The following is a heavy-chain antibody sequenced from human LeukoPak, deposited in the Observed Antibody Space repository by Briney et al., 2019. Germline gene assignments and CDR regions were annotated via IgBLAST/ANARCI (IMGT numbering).Heavy chain of an antibody. V-gene: IGHV2-5*02. Sequence: SGPTLVKPTQTLTLTCAFSGFSLRTQGVGVGWIRQPPGKTLEWLALIYWDDDKRYHPSLKTRLTISRDISINQVVLTMTDMDPVDTATYYCVHRTMTSTQAPLPFDFWGPGTLITVSS. CDR1: GFSLRTQGVG. CDR3: VHRTMTSTQAPLPFDF. D-gene: IGHD3-22*01. CDR2: IYWDDDK. J-gene: IGHJ4*02.